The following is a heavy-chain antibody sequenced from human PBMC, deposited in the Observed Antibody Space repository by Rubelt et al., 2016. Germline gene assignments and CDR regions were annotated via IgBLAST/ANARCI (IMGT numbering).Heavy chain of an antibody. D-gene: IGHD6-13*01. J-gene: IGHJ6*02. CDR3: AREGYYYYGMDD. CDR1: GYTFTGYY. Sequence: QVPLVQSGAEVKKPGASVKVSCKASGYTFTGYYMHWVRQAPGQGLEWMGRINPNSGGTNYAQKLQGSVTMTRDTSISTAYVELSRLRSDDTAVYYCAREGYYYYGMDDWGQGTTVTVSS. V-gene: IGHV1-2*06. CDR2: INPNSGGT.